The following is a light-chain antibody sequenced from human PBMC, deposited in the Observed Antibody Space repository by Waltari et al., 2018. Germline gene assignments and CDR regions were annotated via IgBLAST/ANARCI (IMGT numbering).Light chain of an antibody. CDR1: PSVSRA. CDR2: GAS. CDR3: QHYLRLPVT. J-gene: IGKJ1*01. Sequence: EIVLTRSPGTLSLSLGERATVSCRASPSVSRALAWYQQKPGQAPRLLIYGASTRATGIPDRFSGSGSGTDFSLTISRLEPDDFAVYYCQHYLRLPVTFGQGTTVEI. V-gene: IGKV3-20*01.